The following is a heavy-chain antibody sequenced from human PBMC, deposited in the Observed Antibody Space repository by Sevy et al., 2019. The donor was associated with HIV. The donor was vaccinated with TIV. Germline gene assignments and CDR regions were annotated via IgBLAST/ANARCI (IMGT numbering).Heavy chain of an antibody. CDR2: VSWNSRNI. J-gene: IGHJ6*02. CDR1: GFPFNDHA. V-gene: IGHV3-9*01. CDR3: AKDINRGCDGINCYPFYYYFYGLDV. Sequence: GGSLRLSCAASGFPFNDHAMHWVRQVPGKGLEWASGVSWNSRNIGYADSVKGRFTISSENANHFLYLEMNSLRPEDTAFYYCAKDINRGCDGINCYPFYYYFYGLDVWGQGTTVTVSS. D-gene: IGHD2-21*01.